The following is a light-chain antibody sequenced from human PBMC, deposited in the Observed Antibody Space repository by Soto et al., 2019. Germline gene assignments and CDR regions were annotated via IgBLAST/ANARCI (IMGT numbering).Light chain of an antibody. CDR1: QSVSSY. CDR3: QQRSDWPPYT. Sequence: EIVLTQSPATLSLSPGERATISCRASQSVSSYLAWYLQKPGQAPRLLLYDASNRATGITARFSGSGSATDVNPPISSLVLEEFAVYYCQQRSDWPPYTFGQGTKLEIK. J-gene: IGKJ2*01. CDR2: DAS. V-gene: IGKV3-11*01.